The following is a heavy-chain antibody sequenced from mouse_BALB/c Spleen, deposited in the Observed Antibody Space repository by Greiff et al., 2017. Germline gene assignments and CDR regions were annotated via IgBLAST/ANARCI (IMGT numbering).Heavy chain of an antibody. J-gene: IGHJ4*01. D-gene: IGHD2-1*01. CDR3: ARQGNHYYAMDY. V-gene: IGHV5-12-2*01. CDR2: ISNGGGST. CDR1: GFTFSSYT. Sequence: DVKLVESGGGLVQPGGSLKLSCAASGFTFSSYTMSWVRQTPEKRLEWVAYISNGGGSTYYPDTVKGRFTISRDNAKNTLYLQMSSLKSEDTAMYYCARQGNHYYAMDYWGQGTSVTVSS.